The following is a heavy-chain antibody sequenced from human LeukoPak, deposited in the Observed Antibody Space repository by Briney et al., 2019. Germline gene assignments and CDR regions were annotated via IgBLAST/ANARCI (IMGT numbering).Heavy chain of an antibody. Sequence: GASVKVSCKASGYTFTGYYMHWVRQAPGQGLEWMGWINPNSGGTNYAQKFQGRVTMTRDTSISTAYMELSRLRSDDTAVYYCAREGKYSSSSPFDYWGQGTLVTVSS. V-gene: IGHV1-2*02. CDR2: INPNSGGT. CDR1: GYTFTGYY. CDR3: AREGKYSSSSPFDY. D-gene: IGHD6-6*01. J-gene: IGHJ4*02.